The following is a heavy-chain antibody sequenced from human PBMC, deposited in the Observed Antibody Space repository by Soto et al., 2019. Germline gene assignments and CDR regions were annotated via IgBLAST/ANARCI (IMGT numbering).Heavy chain of an antibody. CDR3: ARGYSSSRHYYYYYMEV. J-gene: IGHJ6*03. V-gene: IGHV4-59*01. D-gene: IGHD6-13*01. CDR2: IYYSGST. CDR1: GGSISSYY. Sequence: ETLSLTCTVSGGSISSYYWSWIQQPPGKRLEWIGYIYYSGSTNYNPSLKSRVTISVDTSKNQFSLKLSSVTAADTAVYYCARGYSSSRHYYYYYMEVWGKGTTVTVSS.